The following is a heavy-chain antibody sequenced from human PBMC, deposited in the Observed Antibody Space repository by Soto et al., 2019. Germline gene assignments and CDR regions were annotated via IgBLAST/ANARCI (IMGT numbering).Heavy chain of an antibody. J-gene: IGHJ4*02. Sequence: PSGTLSLTCTVSGGSISSYYWSWIRQPPGKGLEWIGYIYYSGSTNYNPSLKSRVTISVDTSKNQFSLKLSSVTAADTAVYYCARGRHFWSGYFFDNWGQGTLVTVSS. CDR1: GGSISSYY. D-gene: IGHD3-3*02. V-gene: IGHV4-59*01. CDR3: ARGRHFWSGYFFDN. CDR2: IYYSGST.